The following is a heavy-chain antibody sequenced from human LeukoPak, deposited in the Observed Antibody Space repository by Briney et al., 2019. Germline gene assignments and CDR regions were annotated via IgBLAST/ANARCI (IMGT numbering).Heavy chain of an antibody. J-gene: IGHJ5*02. CDR1: GYTFTGYY. D-gene: IGHD3-9*01. V-gene: IGHV1-2*02. Sequence: ASVKVSCKASGYTFTGYYMHWVRQAPGQGLEWMGLINPNSGSTNYAQKFQCSVTMTRDTSISTAYMDLSRLRSVDTDVYYCARDHHPLVYYDILPGYYLDWFDPWGQGTLVTVSS. CDR2: INPNSGST. CDR3: ARDHHPLVYYDILPGYYLDWFDP.